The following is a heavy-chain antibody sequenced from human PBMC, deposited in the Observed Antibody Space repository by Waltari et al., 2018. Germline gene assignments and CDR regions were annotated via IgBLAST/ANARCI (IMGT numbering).Heavy chain of an antibody. D-gene: IGHD7-27*01. CDR1: GFSFSTYV. CDR2: IMDAGGII. Sequence: EVQLLESGGGLVQPGGSLRLSCAASGFSFSTYVMNWVRQAPGKGLEWVSSIMDAGGIINYADSVKGRFTISRDNSKNTLYLQMNSLRVEDTAIYYCARGSGVDSWGQGTLVTVSS. J-gene: IGHJ4*02. V-gene: IGHV3-23*01. CDR3: ARGSGVDS.